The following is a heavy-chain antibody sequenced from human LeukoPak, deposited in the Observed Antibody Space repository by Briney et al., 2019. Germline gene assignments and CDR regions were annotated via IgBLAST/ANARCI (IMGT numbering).Heavy chain of an antibody. Sequence: VASVKVSCKASGGTFSSYAISWVRQAPGQGLEWMGGIIPIFGTANYAQKFQGRVTITADESTSTAYMELSSLRSEDTAVYYCARGRYDFWRAYYYYYYMDVWGKGTTVTVSS. CDR2: IIPIFGTA. V-gene: IGHV1-69*13. CDR3: ARGRYDFWRAYYYYYYMDV. CDR1: GGTFSSYA. J-gene: IGHJ6*03. D-gene: IGHD3-3*01.